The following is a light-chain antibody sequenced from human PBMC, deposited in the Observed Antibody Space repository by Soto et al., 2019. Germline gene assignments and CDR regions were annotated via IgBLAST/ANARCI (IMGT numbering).Light chain of an antibody. CDR3: QSYDSSLSGRGDV. CDR1: SSNIGAGYD. Sequence: QSVLTQPPSVSGAPGQRVTISCTGSSSNIGAGYDVHWYQQLPGTAPKLPIYGNSNRPSGVPDRFSGSKSGTSASLAITGLQAEDEADYYCQSYDSSLSGRGDVFGTGTKLTVL. J-gene: IGLJ1*01. CDR2: GNS. V-gene: IGLV1-40*01.